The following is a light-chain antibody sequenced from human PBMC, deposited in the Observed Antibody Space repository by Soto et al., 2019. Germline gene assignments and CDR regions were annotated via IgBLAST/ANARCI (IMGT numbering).Light chain of an antibody. V-gene: IGLV2-8*01. CDR2: EVS. CDR3: SSYTGSSNLV. J-gene: IGLJ3*02. Sequence: QSALTQPPSASGSPGQSVTISCTGTSSDVGGYNYVSWYQQHPGKAPKLMIYEVSKRPSGVPDRFSGSKSGNTASLTVSGLQAEDEADYYCSSYTGSSNLVFGGGTQLTGL. CDR1: SSDVGGYNY.